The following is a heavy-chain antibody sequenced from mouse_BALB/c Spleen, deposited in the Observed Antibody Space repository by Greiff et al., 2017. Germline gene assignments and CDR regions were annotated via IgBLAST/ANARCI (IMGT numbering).Heavy chain of an antibody. V-gene: IGHV7-3*02. D-gene: IGHD1-1*01. Sequence: EVMLVESGGGLVQPGGSLRLSCATSGFTFTDYYMSWVRQPPGKALEWLGFIRNKANGYTTEYSASVKGRFTISRDNSQSILYLQMNTLRAEDSATYYCARDTPYYGSPLDYWGQGTTLTVSS. CDR2: IRNKANGYTT. CDR3: ARDTPYYGSPLDY. CDR1: GFTFTDYY. J-gene: IGHJ2*01.